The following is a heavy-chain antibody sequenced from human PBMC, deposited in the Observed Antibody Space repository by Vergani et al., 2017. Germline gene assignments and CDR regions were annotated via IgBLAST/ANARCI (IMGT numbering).Heavy chain of an antibody. V-gene: IGHV3-74*03. D-gene: IGHD1-14*01. J-gene: IGHJ6*03. CDR2: IKSDGSIT. Sequence: DVHLAESGGGFFQPGGSLRLSCSASGFSFNSYWMHWVRQVPGKGLLWVSRIKSDGSITAYADSVKGRFTISRDNSKNTLYLQMNSLRAEDTAVYYCAKDVTRYYYYYMDVWGKGTTVTVSS. CDR3: AKDVTRYYYYYMDV. CDR1: GFSFNSYW.